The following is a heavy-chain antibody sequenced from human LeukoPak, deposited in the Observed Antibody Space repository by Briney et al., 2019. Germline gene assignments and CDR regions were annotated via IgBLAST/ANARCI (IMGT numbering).Heavy chain of an antibody. D-gene: IGHD5-12*01. CDR2: IKEDGSEK. CDR1: GFTFSTFW. CDR3: ARLGYSYYFDY. Sequence: GGSLRLSCAASGFTFSTFWMTWVRQAPGKGLEWVAIIKEDGSEKKYVDSVKGRFTISRDNVKNSLYLQMNSLRAEDTAVYYCARLGYSYYFDYWGQGTLVAVSS. J-gene: IGHJ4*02. V-gene: IGHV3-7*01.